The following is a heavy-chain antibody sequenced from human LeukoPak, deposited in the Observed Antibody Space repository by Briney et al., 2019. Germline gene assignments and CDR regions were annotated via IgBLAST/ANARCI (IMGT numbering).Heavy chain of an antibody. V-gene: IGHV1-18*01. CDR1: GYTFTAYG. J-gene: IGHJ4*02. Sequence: GASVKVSCKASGYTFTAYGISWVRQAPGQGLEWMGWISVYNGNTNYTPKLQGRVTMTTDTSTSTAYMELRSLRSDDTAVYYCARDRLTYYSGSGSDFWGQGTLVTVFS. CDR2: ISVYNGNT. D-gene: IGHD3-10*01. CDR3: ARDRLTYYSGSGSDF.